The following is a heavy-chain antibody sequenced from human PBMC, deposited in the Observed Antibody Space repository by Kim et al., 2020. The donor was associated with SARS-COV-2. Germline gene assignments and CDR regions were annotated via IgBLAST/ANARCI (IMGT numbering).Heavy chain of an antibody. V-gene: IGHV3-23*03. CDR1: GFTFSSYA. Sequence: GGSLRLSCAASGFTFSSYAMSWVRQAPGKGLEWVSVIYSGGSSTYYADSVKGRFTISRDNSKNTLYLQMNSLRAEDTAVYYCAKDRYGSGSFRHYGMDVWGQGTTVTVSS. J-gene: IGHJ6*02. CDR3: AKDRYGSGSFRHYGMDV. D-gene: IGHD3-10*01. CDR2: IYSGGSST.